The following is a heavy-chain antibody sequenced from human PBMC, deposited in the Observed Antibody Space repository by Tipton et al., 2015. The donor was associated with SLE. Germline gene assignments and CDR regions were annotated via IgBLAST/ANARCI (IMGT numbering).Heavy chain of an antibody. Sequence: TLSLTCTVSGGSISSSSYYWSWIRQPPGKGLEWIGEINHSGSTNYNPSLKSRVTISVDTSKNQFSLKLSSVTAADTAVYYCAREGVVQDAFDIWGQGTMVTVSS. CDR3: AREGVVQDAFDI. V-gene: IGHV4-39*07. CDR2: INHSGST. CDR1: GGSISSSSYY. J-gene: IGHJ3*02. D-gene: IGHD2-15*01.